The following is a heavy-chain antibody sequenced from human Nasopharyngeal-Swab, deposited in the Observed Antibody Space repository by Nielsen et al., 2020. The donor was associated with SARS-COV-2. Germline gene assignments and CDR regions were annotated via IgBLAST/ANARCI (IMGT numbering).Heavy chain of an antibody. D-gene: IGHD4-11*01. Sequence: GESLKISCAASGFTFSSYAMSWVRQAPGKGPEWVSAISGSGGSTYYADSVKGRFTISRDNSKNTLYLQMNSLRAEDTAVYYCAKDPTVYVVYNWFDPWGQGTLVTVSS. J-gene: IGHJ5*02. CDR3: AKDPTVYVVYNWFDP. CDR1: GFTFSSYA. CDR2: ISGSGGST. V-gene: IGHV3-23*01.